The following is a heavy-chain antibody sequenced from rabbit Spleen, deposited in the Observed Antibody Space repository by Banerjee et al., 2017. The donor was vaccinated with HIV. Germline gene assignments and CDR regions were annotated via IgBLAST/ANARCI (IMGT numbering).Heavy chain of an antibody. J-gene: IGHJ6*01. CDR1: GFSFSNKAV. D-gene: IGHD1-1*01. CDR2: INVVTGKA. Sequence: QEQLVESGGGLVKPEGSLKLSCTASGFSFSNKAVMCWVRQTPGKGLEWIACINVVTGKAVYASWAKGRFTFSKTSSTTVTLQMTSLTAADTATYFCARYTSSSFSSYGMDLWGPGTLVTVS. V-gene: IGHV1S45*01. CDR3: ARYTSSSFSSYGMDL.